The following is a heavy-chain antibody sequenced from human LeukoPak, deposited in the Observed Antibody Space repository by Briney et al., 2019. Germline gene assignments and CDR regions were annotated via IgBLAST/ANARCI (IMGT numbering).Heavy chain of an antibody. V-gene: IGHV1-2*02. CDR3: ARAGIIAVAGTPFDY. J-gene: IGHJ4*02. D-gene: IGHD6-19*01. Sequence: ASVKVSCKASGYTFTGYYMHWVRQAPGQGLEWKGWINPNSGGTNYAQKFQGRVTMTRDTSISTAYMELSRLRSDDTAVYYCARAGIIAVAGTPFDYWGQGTLVTVSS. CDR2: INPNSGGT. CDR1: GYTFTGYY.